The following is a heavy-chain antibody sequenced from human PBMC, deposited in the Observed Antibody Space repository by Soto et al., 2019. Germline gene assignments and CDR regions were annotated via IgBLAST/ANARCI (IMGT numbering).Heavy chain of an antibody. CDR2: IYYSGST. V-gene: IGHV4-61*01. D-gene: IGHD4-17*01. CDR3: AGANYGDSIDN. J-gene: IGHJ4*02. CDR1: GGSVSSGSYY. Sequence: SETLSLTCTVSGGSVSSGSYYWSWIRQPPGKGLEWIGYIYYSGSTNYNPSLKSRVTISVDTSKNQFSLKLSSVTAADTAVYYCAGANYGDSIDNWGQGTPVTVAS.